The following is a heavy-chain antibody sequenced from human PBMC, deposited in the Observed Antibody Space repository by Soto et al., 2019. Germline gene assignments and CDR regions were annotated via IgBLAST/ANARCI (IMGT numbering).Heavy chain of an antibody. V-gene: IGHV2-5*01. CDR2: IYWNDDK. CDR3: AHYDYYGSGIDY. D-gene: IGHD3-10*01. J-gene: IGHJ4*02. CDR1: GFSLSTSGVG. Sequence: SGPTLVNPTQTLTLTCTFTGFSLSTSGVGVGWIRQPPGKALEWLALIYWNDDKRYSPSLKSRLTITKDTSKNQVVLTMTNMDPVDTATYYCAHYDYYGSGIDYWGQGTLVTVSS.